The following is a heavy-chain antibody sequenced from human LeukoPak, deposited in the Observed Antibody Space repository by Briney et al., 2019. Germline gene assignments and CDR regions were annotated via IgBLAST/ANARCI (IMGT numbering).Heavy chain of an antibody. Sequence: ASVKVSCKASGYTFTSYDINWVRQATGQGLEWMRWMNPNSGNTGYAQKFQGRVTMTRNTSISTAYMELSSLRSEDTAVYYCARGRSSSRRSNWFDPWGQGTLVTVSS. CDR1: GYTFTSYD. CDR3: ARGRSSSRRSNWFDP. D-gene: IGHD6-13*01. V-gene: IGHV1-8*01. CDR2: MNPNSGNT. J-gene: IGHJ5*02.